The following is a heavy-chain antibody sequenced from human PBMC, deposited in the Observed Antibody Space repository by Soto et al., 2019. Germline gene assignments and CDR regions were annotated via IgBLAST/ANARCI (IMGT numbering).Heavy chain of an antibody. CDR3: ARLKTLTKETTRADMDV. CDR2: IYPGDSDT. V-gene: IGHV5-51*01. Sequence: PGESLKISCKGSGYSFTSYWIGWVRQMPGKGLEWMGIIYPGDSDTRYSPSFQGQVTISADKSISTAYLQWSSLKASDTAMYYCARLKTLTKETTRADMDVWGQGTTVTVSS. J-gene: IGHJ6*02. D-gene: IGHD4-4*01. CDR1: GYSFTSYW.